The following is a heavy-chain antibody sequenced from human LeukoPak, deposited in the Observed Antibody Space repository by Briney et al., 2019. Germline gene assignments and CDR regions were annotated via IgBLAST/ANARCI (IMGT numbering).Heavy chain of an antibody. J-gene: IGHJ6*02. CDR1: GYTFTNYS. CDR3: ARYRWDGIDV. V-gene: IGHV5-51*01. D-gene: IGHD4-23*01. Sequence: GESLKISCKGSGYTFTNYSIGWVRQMPGKGLECLGIIYPDDSDTRYRPSFQGHVTISVDKSISTAYLQWSSLKASDTAIDYCARYRWDGIDVWGQGTTVTVSS. CDR2: IYPDDSDT.